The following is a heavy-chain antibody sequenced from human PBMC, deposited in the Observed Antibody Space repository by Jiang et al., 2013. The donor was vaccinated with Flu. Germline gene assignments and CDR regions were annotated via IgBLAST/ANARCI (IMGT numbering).Heavy chain of an antibody. CDR1: GYTFTSYD. Sequence: SGAEVKKPGASVKVSCKASGYTFTSYDINWVRQATGQGLEWMGWMNPNSGNTGYAQKFQGRVTMTRNTSISTAYMELSSLRSEDTAVYYCARGREYYDYVWGSYRHVLPFDYWGQGTLVTVSS. CDR3: ARGREYYDYVWGSYRHVLPFDY. V-gene: IGHV1-8*01. J-gene: IGHJ4*02. CDR2: MNPNSGNT. D-gene: IGHD3-16*02.